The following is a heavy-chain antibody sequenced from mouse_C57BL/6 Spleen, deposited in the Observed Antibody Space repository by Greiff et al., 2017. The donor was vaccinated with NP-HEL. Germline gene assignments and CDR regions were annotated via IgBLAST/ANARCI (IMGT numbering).Heavy chain of an antibody. J-gene: IGHJ4*01. D-gene: IGHD2-4*01. Sequence: VQGVESGAELMKPGASVKLSCKATGYTFTGYWIEWVKQRPGHGLEWIGEILPGSGSTNYNEKFKGKATFTADTSSNTAYMQLSSLTTENSAIYYSARWGAIYYDYSYAMDYWGKGTSVTVSS. CDR3: ARWGAIYYDYSYAMDY. V-gene: IGHV1-9*01. CDR2: ILPGSGST. CDR1: GYTFTGYW.